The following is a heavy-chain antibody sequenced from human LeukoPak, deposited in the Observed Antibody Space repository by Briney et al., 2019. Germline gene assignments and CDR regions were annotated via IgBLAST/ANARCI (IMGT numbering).Heavy chain of an antibody. CDR1: GGTFSSYA. CDR2: IIPIFGTA. D-gene: IGHD3-22*01. Sequence: SVKVSCKASGGTFSSYAISWVRQAPGQGLEWMGGIIPIFGTANYAQKFQGRVTITADESTSTAYMELSSLRSEDTAVYYCARSPYYYDSSGYSDFDYWGQGTLVTVSS. J-gene: IGHJ4*02. CDR3: ARSPYYYDSSGYSDFDY. V-gene: IGHV1-69*13.